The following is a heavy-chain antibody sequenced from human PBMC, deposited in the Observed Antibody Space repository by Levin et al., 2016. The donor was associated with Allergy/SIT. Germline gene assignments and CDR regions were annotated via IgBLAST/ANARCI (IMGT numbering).Heavy chain of an antibody. D-gene: IGHD3-22*01. CDR2: INPDGSRK. V-gene: IGHV3-7*01. CDR3: VKEGYSGGYGAYFDY. J-gene: IGHJ4*02. CDR1: GFTFRSSW. Sequence: LSLTCAASGFTFRSSWMSWVRQGPGKGLEWVANINPDGSRKYYADSVTGRFTVSRDNSKNTVDLLMNSLTTEDTAVYYCVKEGYSGGYGAYFDYWGQGTLVTVTS.